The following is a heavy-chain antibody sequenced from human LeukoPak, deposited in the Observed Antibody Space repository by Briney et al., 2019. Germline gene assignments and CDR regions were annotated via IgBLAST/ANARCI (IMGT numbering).Heavy chain of an antibody. CDR2: IRADNGKI. D-gene: IGHD6-19*01. Sequence: GASVKVSCKASSYTFSTNGFSWVRQAPGQGLEWMGWIRADNGKIKYAQKFQGRVTMTADTSTSTAYMELRSLRSDDTAIYFCARETDIEVAGTRMNYWGQGTLVAVSS. CDR1: SYTFSTNG. CDR3: ARETDIEVAGTRMNY. J-gene: IGHJ4*02. V-gene: IGHV1-18*01.